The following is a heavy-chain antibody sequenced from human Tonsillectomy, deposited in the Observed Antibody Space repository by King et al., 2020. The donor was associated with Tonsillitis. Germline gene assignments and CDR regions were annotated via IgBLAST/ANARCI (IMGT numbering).Heavy chain of an antibody. CDR2: IYYSGST. Sequence: QLQESGPGLVKPSETLSLTCTVSGGSISSYYWSWIRQPPGKGLEWIGYIYYSGSTNYNPSLKSRVTISVDTSKNQFSLKLSSVTAADTAVYYCAGDGLSGGDDGGVDAWGRGTLVGVSA. CDR3: AGDGLSGGDDGGVDA. J-gene: IGHJ5*02. V-gene: IGHV4-59*01. CDR1: GGSISSYY. D-gene: IGHD2-21*02.